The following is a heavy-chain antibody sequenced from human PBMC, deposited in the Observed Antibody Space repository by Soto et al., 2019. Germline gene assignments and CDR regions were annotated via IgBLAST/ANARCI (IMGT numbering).Heavy chain of an antibody. CDR3: ARRDCGSGRNCEFGAPAFAY. D-gene: IGHD3-3*01. V-gene: IGHV3-23*01. Sequence: EVQLLESGGDLVQPGGSLRLSCAASGFTFSNYDMSWVRQAPGKWLEWVSSVSSSGSSTYYADSVKGRFTISRDNAKTTLYPQMSSLGAADTAVYHCARRDCGSGRNCEFGAPAFAYWGQGNLVTVTS. CDR2: VSSSGSST. CDR1: GFTFSNYD. J-gene: IGHJ4*02.